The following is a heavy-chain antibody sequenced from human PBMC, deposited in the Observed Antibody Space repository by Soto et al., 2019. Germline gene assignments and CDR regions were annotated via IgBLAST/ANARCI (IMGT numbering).Heavy chain of an antibody. CDR1: GDSVSSNSAA. V-gene: IGHV6-1*01. Sequence: SQTLSLTCAISGDSVSSNSAAWNWIRQSPSRGLEWLGRTYYRSKWYNDYAVSVKSRITINPDTSKNQFSLQLNSVTPEDTAVYYCARGSITMVRGVYNWFDPWGQGTLVTVSS. CDR3: ARGSITMVRGVYNWFDP. D-gene: IGHD3-10*01. J-gene: IGHJ5*02. CDR2: TYYRSKWYN.